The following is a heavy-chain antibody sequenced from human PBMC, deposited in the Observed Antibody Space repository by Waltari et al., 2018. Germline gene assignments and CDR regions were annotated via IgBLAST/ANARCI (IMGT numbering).Heavy chain of an antibody. CDR2: ISSDGTIT. CDR1: GFTFNSYA. CDR3: AREIGSSGALNY. D-gene: IGHD3-10*01. Sequence: QVQLVESGGGVVQPGRSLRLSCAASGFTFNSYAIHWFRQAPGKGLDWVAVISSDGTITYYAESVKGRFTISRDNFKNTLYLQMSSLRTEDTAVYYCAREIGSSGALNYWGQGTLVTVSS. J-gene: IGHJ4*02. V-gene: IGHV3-30*15.